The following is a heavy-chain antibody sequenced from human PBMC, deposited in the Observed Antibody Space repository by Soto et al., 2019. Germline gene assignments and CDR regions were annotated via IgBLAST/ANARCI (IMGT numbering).Heavy chain of an antibody. CDR1: GGSISSGGYS. J-gene: IGHJ5*02. D-gene: IGHD3-10*01. CDR2: IYHSGST. CDR3: ASDPLGGNRFDP. Sequence: QLQLQESGSGLVRPSQTLSLTCAVSGGSISSGGYSWNWIRQPPGKGLEWIGYIYHSGSTLYNPSLSSRVPISVYTSKSQSSPKPSSVTAADTAVYYCASDPLGGNRFDPWGQGTQVTVYS. V-gene: IGHV4-30-2*05.